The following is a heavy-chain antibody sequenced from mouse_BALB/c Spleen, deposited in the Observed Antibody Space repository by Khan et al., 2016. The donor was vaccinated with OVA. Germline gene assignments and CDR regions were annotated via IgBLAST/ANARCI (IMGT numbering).Heavy chain of an antibody. V-gene: IGHV3-8*02. J-gene: IGHJ3*01. Sequence: EVKLEESGPSLVKPSQTLSLTCSVTGDSITSGYWCWIRKFPGNKLEYMGYILYSGSTYYNPSLNSRISITRHTSQNQYYLQLNSVTTEDTATYYCARSTYRYAFAYWGQGTLVTVSA. CDR3: ARSTYRYAFAY. CDR1: GDSITSGY. CDR2: ILYSGST. D-gene: IGHD2-14*01.